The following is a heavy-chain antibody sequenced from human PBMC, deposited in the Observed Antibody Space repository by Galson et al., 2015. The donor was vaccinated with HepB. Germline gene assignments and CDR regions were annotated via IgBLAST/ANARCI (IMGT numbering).Heavy chain of an antibody. Sequence: SLRLSCAASGFTFDDYTMHWVRQAPGKGLEWVSLISWDGGSTYYADSVKGRFTISRDNSKNSLYLQMNSLRTEDTALYYCAKDRALYYYDSSGYEHYFDYWGQGTLVTVSS. CDR1: GFTFDDYT. CDR3: AKDRALYYYDSSGYEHYFDY. J-gene: IGHJ4*02. V-gene: IGHV3-43*01. CDR2: ISWDGGST. D-gene: IGHD3-22*01.